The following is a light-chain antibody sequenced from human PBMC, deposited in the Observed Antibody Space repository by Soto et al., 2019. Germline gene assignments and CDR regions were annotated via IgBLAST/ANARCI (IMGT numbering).Light chain of an antibody. Sequence: QSVLTQPASVSGSPGQSITISCTGTSSDIGRYNYVSWYQQYPGKAHKFTIYDVSNRPSGVSKHFSGSKSGNTASLTISGLQAEDEADYYCSSYISSSTYVFGTGTKVTVL. CDR3: SSYISSSTYV. J-gene: IGLJ1*01. V-gene: IGLV2-14*01. CDR2: DVS. CDR1: SSDIGRYNY.